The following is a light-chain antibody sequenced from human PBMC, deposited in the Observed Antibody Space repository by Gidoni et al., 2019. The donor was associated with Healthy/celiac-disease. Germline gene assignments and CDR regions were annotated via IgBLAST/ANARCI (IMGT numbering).Light chain of an antibody. V-gene: IGKV3-20*01. J-gene: IGKJ4*01. CDR1: QSVSSSY. Sequence: ELVLTQSHGTLSLSPGERATLSCRASQSVSSSYLAWYQQKPGQAPRLLIYGASSRATGIPDRFSGSGSGTDFTLTISRLEPEDFAVYYCQQYGSSPPALTFGGGTKVEIK. CDR2: GAS. CDR3: QQYGSSPPALT.